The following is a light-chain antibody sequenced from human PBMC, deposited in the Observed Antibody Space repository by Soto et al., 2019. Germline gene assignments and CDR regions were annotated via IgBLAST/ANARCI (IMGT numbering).Light chain of an antibody. CDR1: SSNIGAGYD. CDR3: QSYDSSLSGLYV. V-gene: IGLV1-40*01. J-gene: IGLJ1*01. Sequence: QSVLTQPPSVSGAPGQRVTISCTGSSSNIGAGYDVHWYQQLPGTAPKLLIYGNSNRPSGVPDRFSGSKSGTSASLAITGLQAEDEADYCCQSYDSSLSGLYVFGPGTKLTVL. CDR2: GNS.